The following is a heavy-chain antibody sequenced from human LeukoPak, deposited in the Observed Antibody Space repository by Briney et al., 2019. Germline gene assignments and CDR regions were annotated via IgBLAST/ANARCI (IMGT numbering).Heavy chain of an antibody. CDR3: ARTGTDYYDSSGYYYPETFDY. D-gene: IGHD3-22*01. CDR1: GFTFSSYW. Sequence: GRSLRLSCAASGFTFSSYWMSWVRQAPGKGPDWVANIKQDGSEKYYVDSVKGRFTISRDNAKNSLYLQMNSLRAEDTAVYYCARTGTDYYDSSGYYYPETFDYWGQGTLVTVSS. CDR2: IKQDGSEK. V-gene: IGHV3-7*01. J-gene: IGHJ4*02.